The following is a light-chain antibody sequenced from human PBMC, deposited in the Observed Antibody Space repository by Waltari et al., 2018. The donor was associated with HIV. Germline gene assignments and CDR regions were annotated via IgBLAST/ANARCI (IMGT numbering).Light chain of an antibody. CDR1: SGHTHYA. Sequence: QVVLTQSPSASASLGASVKLTCTLSSGHTHYAIAWHQQKPGKGPRYLMKVTSGGSHIKGDGIPDGFAGSSSGAERYLTISSLQSDDEADYYCHTWGPGIQVFGGGTKLTVL. CDR3: HTWGPGIQV. J-gene: IGLJ2*01. CDR2: VTSGGSH. V-gene: IGLV4-69*01.